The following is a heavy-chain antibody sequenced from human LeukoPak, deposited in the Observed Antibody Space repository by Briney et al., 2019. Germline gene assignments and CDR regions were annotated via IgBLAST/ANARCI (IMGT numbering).Heavy chain of an antibody. CDR2: DYSGGGT. CDR3: ARRRFAVPGTVWFDP. D-gene: IGHD6-19*01. Sequence: PSETLSLTCTVSGGSLSDNYWVWLRQPPGRGLEWVGYDYSGGGTSYNPSLKSRVTISVDTSQNRFSLKLTSVTAADTAVYYCARRRFAVPGTVWFDPWGQGTLVTVSS. V-gene: IGHV4-4*09. J-gene: IGHJ5*02. CDR1: GGSLSDNY.